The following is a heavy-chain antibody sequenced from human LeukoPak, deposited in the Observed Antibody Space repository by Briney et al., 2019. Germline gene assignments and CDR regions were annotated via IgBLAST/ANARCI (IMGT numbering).Heavy chain of an antibody. CDR1: GFTFTNYW. Sequence: GGSLRLSCAASGFTFTNYWMSWVRQAPGKGLELVANIKQDRSEKYYVDSVKGRFTISRDNAKNSLSLQMNSLRAEDTSVYYCARDRNGDFWSTYYTGYFDYWGQGTLVTVSS. V-gene: IGHV3-7*01. J-gene: IGHJ4*02. CDR3: ARDRNGDFWSTYYTGYFDY. CDR2: IKQDRSEK. D-gene: IGHD3-3*01.